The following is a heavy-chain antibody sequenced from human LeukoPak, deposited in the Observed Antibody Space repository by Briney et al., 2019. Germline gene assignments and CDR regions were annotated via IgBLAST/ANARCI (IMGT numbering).Heavy chain of an antibody. Sequence: PSETLSLTCAVYGGSLSNYYWSWIRQPPGKGLEWIGEINHSGSINHNPSLKSRVTISIDTSKNQFSLKLTSVTAADTAVYYCAKVYSYGSKDDFWGQGTLVTVSS. D-gene: IGHD5-18*01. CDR2: INHSGSI. CDR1: GGSLSNYY. CDR3: AKVYSYGSKDDF. V-gene: IGHV4-34*01. J-gene: IGHJ4*02.